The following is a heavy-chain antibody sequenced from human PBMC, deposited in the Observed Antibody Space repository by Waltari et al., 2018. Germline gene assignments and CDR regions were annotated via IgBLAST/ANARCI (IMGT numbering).Heavy chain of an antibody. Sequence: QVQLVQSGAEVKKPGASVKVSCKASGYTLTGYYMHGVRQAPGQGLEWMVPINPNCGGTNYAQKFQGRVTLTRATSISTAYMELSRRRSDDPAVYYWARVRGSGSYYKYYFDYWGQGTLVTVSS. V-gene: IGHV1-2*06. J-gene: IGHJ4*02. CDR3: ARVRGSGSYYKYYFDY. CDR1: GYTLTGYY. D-gene: IGHD3-10*01. CDR2: INPNCGGT.